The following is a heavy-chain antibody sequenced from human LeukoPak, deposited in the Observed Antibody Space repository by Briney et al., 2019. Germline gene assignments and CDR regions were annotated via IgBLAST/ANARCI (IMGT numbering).Heavy chain of an antibody. Sequence: GGSLRLSCAASGFTFSSYGMHWVRQAPGKGLEWVAVISYDGSNKYYADSVKGRFTISRDNSKNTLYLQMNSLRAEDTAVYYCAKDSSSGGFDYWGQGTLVTVSS. D-gene: IGHD6-13*01. CDR2: ISYDGSNK. CDR1: GFTFSSYG. J-gene: IGHJ4*02. V-gene: IGHV3-30*18. CDR3: AKDSSSGGFDY.